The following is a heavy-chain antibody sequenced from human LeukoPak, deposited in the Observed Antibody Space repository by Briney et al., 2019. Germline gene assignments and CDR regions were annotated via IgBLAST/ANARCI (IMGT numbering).Heavy chain of an antibody. D-gene: IGHD3-22*01. J-gene: IGHJ4*02. CDR1: GYTFTGYY. CDR3: ARVMHYYDSSGATPDY. V-gene: IGHV1-2*02. CDR2: INPNSGGT. Sequence: ASVKVSCKASGYTFTGYYMHWVRQAPGQGLEWMGWINPNSGGTNYAQKFQGRVTMTRDTSISTAYMELSRLRSEDTAVYYCARVMHYYDSSGATPDYWGQGTLVTVSS.